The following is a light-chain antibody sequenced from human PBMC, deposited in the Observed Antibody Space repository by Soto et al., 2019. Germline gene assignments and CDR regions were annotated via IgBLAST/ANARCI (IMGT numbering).Light chain of an antibody. Sequence: DVRMSQSPVSLPVCPGHAASISSRPTDSLIYNDGVAYLNWVQKRPGQSPRRLIYRVSNRDSGVPDRFSGSGSGTNFTLTLSSVEAEDEGIYYCLQGTHWPRTFGQGTKVDI. J-gene: IGKJ1*01. CDR3: LQGTHWPRT. V-gene: IGKV2-30*01. CDR2: RVS. CDR1: DSLIYNDGVAY.